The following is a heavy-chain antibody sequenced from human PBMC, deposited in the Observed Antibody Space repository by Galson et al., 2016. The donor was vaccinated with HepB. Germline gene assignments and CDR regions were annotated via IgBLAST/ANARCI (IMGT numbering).Heavy chain of an antibody. CDR3: ARGRGVDV. CDR1: GFTFSSYS. CDR2: IKQDGSEK. V-gene: IGHV3-7*03. Sequence: SLRLSCAASGFTFSSYSMTWVRQAPGKGLEWVANIKQDGSEKYYVDSVKGRLTISRDNAKNSLYLQMNSLRGEDTAVYYCARGRGVDVWGQGTTVTVPS. J-gene: IGHJ6*02.